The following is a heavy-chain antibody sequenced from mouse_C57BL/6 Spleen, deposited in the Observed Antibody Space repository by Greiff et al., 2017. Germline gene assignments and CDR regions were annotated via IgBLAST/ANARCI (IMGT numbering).Heavy chain of an antibody. CDR3: AREEKTGFFPYYFDY. V-gene: IGHV1-66*01. CDR1: GYSFTSYY. J-gene: IGHJ2*01. CDR2: IYPGSGNT. D-gene: IGHD4-1*01. Sequence: VKLMESGPELVKPGASVKISCKASGYSFTSYYIHWVKQRPGQGLEWIGWIYPGSGNTKYNEKFKGKATLTADTSSSTAYMQLSSLTSEDSAVYYCAREEKTGFFPYYFDYWGQGTTLTVSS.